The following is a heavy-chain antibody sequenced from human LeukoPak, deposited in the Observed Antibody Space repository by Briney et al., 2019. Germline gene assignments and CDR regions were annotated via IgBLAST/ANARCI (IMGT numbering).Heavy chain of an antibody. J-gene: IGHJ4*02. Sequence: SETLSLTCTVSGGSISRYYWSWLRQPPGKGLEWIGYIYYSGSTNYNPSLKSRVTISVDTSKNQFSLKLSSVTTADTAVYYCAKVSGAKTYFFEYWGQGTLVTVSS. CDR1: GGSISRYY. CDR2: IYYSGST. D-gene: IGHD1-14*01. V-gene: IGHV4-59*01. CDR3: AKVSGAKTYFFEY.